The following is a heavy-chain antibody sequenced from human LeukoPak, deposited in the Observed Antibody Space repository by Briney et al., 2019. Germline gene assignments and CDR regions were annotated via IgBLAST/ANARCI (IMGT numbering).Heavy chain of an antibody. V-gene: IGHV1-69*05. CDR1: GGTFSSYA. J-gene: IGHJ6*03. CDR2: IIPIFGTA. CDR3: ARGLYYYYYYMDV. Sequence: WASAKVSCKASGGTFSSYAISWVRQAPGQGLEWMGGIIPIFGTANYAQKFQGRVTITTDESTSTAYMELSSLRPEDTAVYYCARGLYYYYYYMDVWGKGTTVTVSS.